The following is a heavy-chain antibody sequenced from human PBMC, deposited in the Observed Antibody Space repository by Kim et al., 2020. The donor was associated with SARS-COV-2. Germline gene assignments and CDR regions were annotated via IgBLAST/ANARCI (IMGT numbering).Heavy chain of an antibody. CDR1: GFTFDIYA. D-gene: IGHD3-16*01. CDR2: ICGGGVNK. V-gene: IGHV3-23*01. J-gene: IGHJ6*02. CDR3: AKMEVMDDYNNYYYYDMEV. Sequence: GGSLRLSCVGSGFTFDIYAMSWVRQAPGKGLEWVSGICGGGVNKFYADSVRGRFTISRDNSKNTLYLQMNSLRDEDTALYYCAKMEVMDDYNNYYYYDMEVWGQGTTVTVSS.